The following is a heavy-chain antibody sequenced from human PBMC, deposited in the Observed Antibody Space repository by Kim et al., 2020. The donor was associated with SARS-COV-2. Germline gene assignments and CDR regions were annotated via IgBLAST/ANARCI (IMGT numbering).Heavy chain of an antibody. CDR3: ARDLVLGPKYGMDV. CDR2: IYYSGST. CDR1: GGSISSSSYY. V-gene: IGHV4-39*07. J-gene: IGHJ6*02. Sequence: SETLSLTCTVSGGSISSSSYYWGWIRQPPGKGLEWIGSIYYSGSTYYNPSLKSRVTISVDTSKNQFSLKLSSVTAADTAVYYCARDLVLGPKYGMDVWGQGTTVTVSS. D-gene: IGHD6-13*01.